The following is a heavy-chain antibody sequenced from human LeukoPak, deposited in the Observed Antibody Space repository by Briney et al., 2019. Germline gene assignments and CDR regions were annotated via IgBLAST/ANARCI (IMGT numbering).Heavy chain of an antibody. J-gene: IGHJ4*02. V-gene: IGHV3-15*01. CDR1: GFTFSNAW. D-gene: IGHD1-7*01. CDR3: TAGTGTSGHDY. CDR2: IKTDGGTT. Sequence: GGSLRLSCAASGFTFSNAWMSWVRQAPGKGLEWVGRIKTDGGTTDYAAPVKGRFTISRDDSKNTVYLQMNSLKTEDTAVYYCTAGTGTSGHDYWGQGTLVTVSS.